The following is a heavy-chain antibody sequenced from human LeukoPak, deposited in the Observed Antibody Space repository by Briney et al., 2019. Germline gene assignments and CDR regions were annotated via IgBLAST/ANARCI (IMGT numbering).Heavy chain of an antibody. J-gene: IGHJ6*02. D-gene: IGHD4-17*01. V-gene: IGHV3-48*01. CDR1: GFTFRSSN. CDR2: ISSSSSSTI. Sequence: GGSLRLSCAASGFTFRSSNMNWVRQAPGKGLEWLSYISSSSSSTIYYADSVKGRFTISRDNAKNSLYLQMNSLRAEDTAVYYCARDYGDYGTSYYGMDVWGQGTTVTVSS. CDR3: ARDYGDYGTSYYGMDV.